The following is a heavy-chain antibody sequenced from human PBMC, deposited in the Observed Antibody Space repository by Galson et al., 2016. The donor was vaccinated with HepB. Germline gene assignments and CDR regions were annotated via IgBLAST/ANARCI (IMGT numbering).Heavy chain of an antibody. CDR2: ISGGGGTT. CDR3: ARHVGVPGTRGFDY. D-gene: IGHD2-2*01. Sequence: SLRLSCAASGFSFTNAWMNWVRQAPGKGLEWVSSISGGGGTTYYADSVKGTMSLDKSKNQISLKVTSVTAADTAVYYCARHVGVPGTRGFDYWGQGTLVTVSS. CDR1: GFSFTNAW. V-gene: IGHV3-23*01. J-gene: IGHJ4*02.